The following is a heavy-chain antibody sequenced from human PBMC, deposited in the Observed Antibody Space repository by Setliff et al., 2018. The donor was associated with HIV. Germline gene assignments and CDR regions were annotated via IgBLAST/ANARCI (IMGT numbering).Heavy chain of an antibody. CDR1: GGSFSGYY. CDR2: IDHSGGT. Sequence: PSETLSLTCAVYGGSFSGYYWSWIRQTPGKGLERIGEIDHSGGTKYNPSLKSRVTISLDTSKNQFSLKLSSVTAADTAVYYCAREISRYSGYEGRMDYFDYWGQGTLVTVSS. V-gene: IGHV4-34*01. D-gene: IGHD5-12*01. J-gene: IGHJ4*02. CDR3: AREISRYSGYEGRMDYFDY.